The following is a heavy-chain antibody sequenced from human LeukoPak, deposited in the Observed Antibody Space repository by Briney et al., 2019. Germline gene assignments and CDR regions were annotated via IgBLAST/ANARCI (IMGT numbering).Heavy chain of an antibody. V-gene: IGHV1-18*01. J-gene: IGHJ4*02. CDR3: ARDGYDFWSGYRPSPYYFDY. D-gene: IGHD3-3*01. CDR1: GGTFSSYA. CDR2: ISAYNGNT. Sequence: ASVKVSCTASGGTFSSYAISWVRQAPGQGLEWMGWISAYNGNTNYAQKLQGRVTMTTDTSTSTAYMELRSLRSDDTAVYYCARDGYDFWSGYRPSPYYFDYWGQGTLVTVSS.